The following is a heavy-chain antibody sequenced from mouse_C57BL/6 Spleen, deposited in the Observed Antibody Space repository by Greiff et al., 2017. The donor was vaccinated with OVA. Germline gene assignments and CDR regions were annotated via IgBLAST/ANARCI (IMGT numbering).Heavy chain of an antibody. CDR1: GYTFTSYW. V-gene: IGHV1-69*01. CDR3: ASLKLGRRAMDY. J-gene: IGHJ4*01. D-gene: IGHD4-1*01. CDR2: IDPSDSYT. Sequence: QVQLQQPGAELVMPGASVKLSCKASGYTFTSYWMHWVKQRPGQGLEWIGEIDPSDSYTNYNQKFKGKSTLTVDKSSSTAYMHLSSLTSEDSAVYYCASLKLGRRAMDYWGQGTSVTVSS.